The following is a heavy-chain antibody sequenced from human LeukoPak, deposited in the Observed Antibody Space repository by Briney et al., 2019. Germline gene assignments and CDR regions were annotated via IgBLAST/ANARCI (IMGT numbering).Heavy chain of an antibody. CDR3: ARKGGCSSTSCYSHWYFDL. CDR2: ISWNSGSI. J-gene: IGHJ2*01. D-gene: IGHD2-2*01. V-gene: IGHV3-9*01. CDR1: GFTFDDYA. Sequence: GGSLRLSCAATGFTFDDYAMHWVRQAPGKGLEWVSGISWNSGSIGYADSVKGRFTISRDNAKNSLYLQMNSLRAEDTAVYYCARKGGCSSTSCYSHWYFDLWGRGTLVTVSS.